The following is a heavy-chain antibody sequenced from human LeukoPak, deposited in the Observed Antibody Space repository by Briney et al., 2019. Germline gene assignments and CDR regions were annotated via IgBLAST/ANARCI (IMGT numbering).Heavy chain of an antibody. CDR1: GFTFSSYE. V-gene: IGHV3-48*03. CDR3: ARASTMADFDY. CDR2: ISSSGSTI. Sequence: GGSLRLSCAASGFTFSSYEMNWVRQAPGKGLEWVSYISSSGSTIYYADSVKGRFTISRDNAKNSLYLQMNSLRAEDTAVYCCARASTMADFDYWGQGTLVTVSS. J-gene: IGHJ4*02. D-gene: IGHD3-10*01.